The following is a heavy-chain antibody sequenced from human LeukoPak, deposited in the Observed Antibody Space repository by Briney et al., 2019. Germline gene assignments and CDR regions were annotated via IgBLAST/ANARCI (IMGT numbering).Heavy chain of an antibody. Sequence: PSETLSLTCTVSGGSISSYYWSWIRQPPGKAPEWIGRIYNSGIINYNPSLKSRVTMSLDNSKNQLSLKLSYVTAADTAVYYCARDTGKSGHPDYWGQGTLVSVSS. CDR2: IYNSGII. V-gene: IGHV4-4*07. D-gene: IGHD3-3*01. CDR3: ARDTGKSGHPDY. J-gene: IGHJ4*02. CDR1: GGSISSYY.